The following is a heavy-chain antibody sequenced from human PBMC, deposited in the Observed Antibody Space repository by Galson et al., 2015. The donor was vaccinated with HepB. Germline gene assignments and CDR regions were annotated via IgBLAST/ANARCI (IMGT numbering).Heavy chain of an antibody. Sequence: SLRLSCAASGFTFSSYAMSWVRQAPGKGLEWVSAITSSGGTTYYADSVKGRFTISRDNSKNTLYLQMNSLRAEDTAVYYCAKYCTSTSCYQGYYYGMDVWGQGTTVTVSS. CDR1: GFTFSSYA. CDR3: AKYCTSTSCYQGYYYGMDV. CDR2: ITSSGGTT. V-gene: IGHV3-23*01. J-gene: IGHJ6*02. D-gene: IGHD2-2*01.